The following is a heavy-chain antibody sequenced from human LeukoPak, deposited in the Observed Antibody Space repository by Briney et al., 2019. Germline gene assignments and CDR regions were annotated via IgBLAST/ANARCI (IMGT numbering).Heavy chain of an antibody. CDR1: GFTFSSYA. D-gene: IGHD6-19*01. CDR2: ISGSGGST. V-gene: IGHV3-23*01. CDR3: AKDQWGIAVAQPDV. J-gene: IGHJ6*04. Sequence: PGGSLRLSCAASGFTFSSYAMSWVRQASGKGLEWVSAISGSGGSTYYADSVKGRFTISRDNSKNTLYLQMNSLRAEDTAVYYCAKDQWGIAVAQPDVWGKGTTVTVSS.